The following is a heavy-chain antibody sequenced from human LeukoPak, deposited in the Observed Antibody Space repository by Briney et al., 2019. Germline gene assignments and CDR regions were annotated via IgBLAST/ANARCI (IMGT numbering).Heavy chain of an antibody. Sequence: AASVKVSCKASGGTFTSYAISWVRQAPGQGLEWMGWISGNNDNPNYGQKFQGRFTMTTDSSTSTAYMELRNLRSDDTAVYYCARDGTSTDDYWGQGTLVTVSS. CDR3: ARDGTSTDDY. CDR2: ISGNNDNP. D-gene: IGHD1-26*01. J-gene: IGHJ4*02. CDR1: GGTFTSYA. V-gene: IGHV1-18*01.